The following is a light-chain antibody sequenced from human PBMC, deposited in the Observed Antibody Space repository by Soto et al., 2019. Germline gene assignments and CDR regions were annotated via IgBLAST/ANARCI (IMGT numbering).Light chain of an antibody. Sequence: QSVLTQPASVSGSPGQSITISCTGTSSDVGGYKYVSWYQQHPGKAPKFMIYDVSNRPSGVSNRFSGSKSGNTASLTISGLQAEDEADYYCSSYTSSSTVVFGGGTKLTVL. CDR2: DVS. CDR1: SSDVGGYKY. V-gene: IGLV2-14*01. CDR3: SSYTSSSTVV. J-gene: IGLJ2*01.